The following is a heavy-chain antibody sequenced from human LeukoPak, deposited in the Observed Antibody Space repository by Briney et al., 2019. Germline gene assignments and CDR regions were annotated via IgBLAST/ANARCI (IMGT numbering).Heavy chain of an antibody. CDR1: GFSVSNSY. J-gene: IGHJ4*02. CDR2: IHSGGST. V-gene: IGHV3-66*01. D-gene: IGHD1-1*01. CDR3: ARDTPTTGTRYFDC. Sequence: PGGSLRLSCAASGFSVSNSYMNWVRQTPGKGLEWVSVIHSGGSTFYADSVKGRFTISRDNSKNTLYLQMNTLRAEDTAVYYCARDTPTTGTRYFDCWGQGSLVTVSS.